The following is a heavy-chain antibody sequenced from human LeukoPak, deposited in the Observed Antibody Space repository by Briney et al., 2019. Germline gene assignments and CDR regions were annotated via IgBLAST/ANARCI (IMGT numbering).Heavy chain of an antibody. CDR3: ATGAYYDFWSGYYPNFYFVY. CDR1: GYSINSGYF. CDR2: IDHTGIT. Sequence: SETLSLTCTVSGYSINSGYFWVWIRQPPGKGLEWIGEIDHTGITKYNPSLKSRVTISVDTSKNQFSLKLSSVTAADTAVYYCATGAYYDFWSGYYPNFYFVYWGQGTLVTVSS. D-gene: IGHD3-3*01. J-gene: IGHJ4*02. V-gene: IGHV4-38-2*02.